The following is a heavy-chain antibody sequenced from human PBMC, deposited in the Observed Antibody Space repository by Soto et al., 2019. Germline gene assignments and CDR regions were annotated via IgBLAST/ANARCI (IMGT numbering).Heavy chain of an antibody. CDR2: VTAGGDNT. V-gene: IGHV3-23*01. CDR3: ARLYSRAYDI. Sequence: EVQLLESGGGLVQPGGSLRLSCAASGFTFSSYAMTWVRQTPGQGLRWVSTVTAGGDNTYHADSVKGRFTISRDNSKNTLYLQTNSLRVEDTAIYHCARLYSRAYDIWGQGTMVTVSS. D-gene: IGHD2-15*01. CDR1: GFTFSSYA. J-gene: IGHJ3*02.